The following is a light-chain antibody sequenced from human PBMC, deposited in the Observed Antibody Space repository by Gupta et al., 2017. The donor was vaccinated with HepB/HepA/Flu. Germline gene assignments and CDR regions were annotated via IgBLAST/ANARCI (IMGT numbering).Light chain of an antibody. CDR2: NNN. J-gene: IGLJ2*01. Sequence: QAGLTQPPSVSNALRQTPTLTCTGNSNNVGNQGAAWLQQHQGHPPKLLSYNNNNRPSGISERFSASRSGNTASLTITGLQAEDEADYYCSAWDSSSNAQVFGGGTKLTVL. CDR1: SNNVGNQG. V-gene: IGLV10-54*04. CDR3: SAWDSSSNAQV.